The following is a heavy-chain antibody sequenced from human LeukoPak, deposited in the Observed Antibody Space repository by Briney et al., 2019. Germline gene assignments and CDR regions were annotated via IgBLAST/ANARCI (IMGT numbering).Heavy chain of an antibody. D-gene: IGHD3-22*01. Sequence: SVKVSCKASGGTFSSYAISWVRQAPGQGLEWMGGIIPIFGTANYAQKFQGRVTITADESTSTAYMELSSLRSEDTAVYYCARAATMIVVVAPFDPWGQGTLVTVSS. CDR2: IIPIFGTA. V-gene: IGHV1-69*01. CDR1: GGTFSSYA. CDR3: ARAATMIVVVAPFDP. J-gene: IGHJ5*02.